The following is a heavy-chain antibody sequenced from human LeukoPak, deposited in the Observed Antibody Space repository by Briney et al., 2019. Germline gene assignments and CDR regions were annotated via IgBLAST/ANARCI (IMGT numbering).Heavy chain of an antibody. CDR3: ARWTGSYASGFDY. D-gene: IGHD1-26*01. Sequence: SETLSLTCTVSGDSVSNYYWTWIRQPPGKGLEWIGYIFYSGSTNYNPSLKSRVTISVDTSKNQFSLKLSSVTAADTAVYYCARWTGSYASGFDYWGQGTLVTVSS. V-gene: IGHV4-59*02. J-gene: IGHJ4*02. CDR1: GDSVSNYY. CDR2: IFYSGST.